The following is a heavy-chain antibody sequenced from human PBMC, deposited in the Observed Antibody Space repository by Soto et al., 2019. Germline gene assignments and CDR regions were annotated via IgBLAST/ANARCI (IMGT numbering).Heavy chain of an antibody. CDR3: GTELNWSGT. CDR2: ISHDGSNK. Sequence: PGGSLRLSCAASGFTFNSYGMHWVRQAPGKGLEWVAVISHDGSNKYYADSVKGRFTISSDNAKNSLSLQMNSLRAEDTALYYCGTELNWSGTWGKGTMVTVSS. J-gene: IGHJ3*01. V-gene: IGHV3-30*03. D-gene: IGHD3-3*01. CDR1: GFTFNSYG.